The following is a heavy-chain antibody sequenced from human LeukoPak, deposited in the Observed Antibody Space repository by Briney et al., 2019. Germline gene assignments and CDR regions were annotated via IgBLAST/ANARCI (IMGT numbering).Heavy chain of an antibody. CDR3: ARAHDSSWAGSYFDY. D-gene: IGHD6-13*01. CDR2: IYSGGST. Sequence: GGSLRLSCAASGFTVSSNYMSWVRQAPGKGLEWVSVIYSGGSTYYADSVKGRFTISRDNSKNTLYLQMNSLKTEDTAVYYCARAHDSSWAGSYFDYWGQGTLVAVSS. CDR1: GFTVSSNY. V-gene: IGHV3-53*01. J-gene: IGHJ4*02.